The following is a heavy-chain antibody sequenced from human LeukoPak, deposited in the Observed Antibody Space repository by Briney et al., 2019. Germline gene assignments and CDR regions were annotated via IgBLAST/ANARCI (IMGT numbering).Heavy chain of an antibody. V-gene: IGHV4-34*01. J-gene: IGHJ4*02. D-gene: IGHD6-13*01. Sequence: SETLSLTCAVYGGSFSVYYWSWIPQPPGKGLEWIGEINHSGSTNYNPSLKSRVTISVDTSKNQFSLKLSSVTAADTAVYYCARGSRMYSSSWYGYWGQGTLVTVSS. CDR3: ARGSRMYSSSWYGY. CDR2: INHSGST. CDR1: GGSFSVYY.